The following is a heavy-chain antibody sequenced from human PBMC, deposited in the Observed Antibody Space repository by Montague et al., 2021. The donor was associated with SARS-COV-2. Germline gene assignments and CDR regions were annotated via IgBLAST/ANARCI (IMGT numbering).Heavy chain of an antibody. J-gene: IGHJ6*03. D-gene: IGHD1-1*01. CDR1: GFTFSSYG. CDR2: IWYDGSNK. Sequence: SLRLSCAASGFTFSSYGMHWVRQAPGKGLEWVAVIWYDGSNKYYADSVKGRFTISRDNSKNTLYLQMNSLRAEDTAVYYCARDFLDPLLDYYYYMDVWGKGTTVTVSS. V-gene: IGHV3-33*01. CDR3: ARDFLDPLLDYYYYMDV.